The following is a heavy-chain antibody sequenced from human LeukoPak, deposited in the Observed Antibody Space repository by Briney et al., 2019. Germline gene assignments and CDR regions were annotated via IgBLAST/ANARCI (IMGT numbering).Heavy chain of an antibody. V-gene: IGHV4-59*01. CDR1: GGSISSYY. CDR3: ATFSWGSFDY. D-gene: IGHD3-16*01. CDR2: IFYSGST. Sequence: SETLSLTCTVPGGSISSYYWSWIQQPPGEGLEWIGYIFYSGSTNYNPSLKSRVTISVDTSKNQFSLKLSSVTAADTAVYYCATFSWGSFDYWGQGTLVTVSS. J-gene: IGHJ4*02.